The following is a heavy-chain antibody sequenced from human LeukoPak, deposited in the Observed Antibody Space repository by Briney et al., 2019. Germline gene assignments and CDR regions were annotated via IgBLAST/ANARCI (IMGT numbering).Heavy chain of an antibody. Sequence: ASVKVSCKVSGYTLTEVSMHWVRQAPGKGLEWRGGFDPQDGETIYAQKFQGRVTMTEDTSTHPASMELSSLRSEDTAVYYCAAAAGNYYYYYMDVWGKGTTVTVSS. V-gene: IGHV1-24*01. D-gene: IGHD6-13*01. CDR3: AAAAGNYYYYYMDV. CDR2: FDPQDGET. J-gene: IGHJ6*03. CDR1: GYTLTEVS.